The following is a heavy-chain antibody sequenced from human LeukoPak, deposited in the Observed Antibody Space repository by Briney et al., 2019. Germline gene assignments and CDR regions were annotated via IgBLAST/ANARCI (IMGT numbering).Heavy chain of an antibody. J-gene: IGHJ5*02. CDR3: ARGPSLKAQYYDFWSGYYKAGWFDP. D-gene: IGHD3-3*01. CDR2: IYYSGST. CDR1: GGSISSYY. Sequence: SETLSLTCSVSGGSISSYYWSWIRQPPGKGLEWIGYIYYSGSTNYNPSLKSRVTISLDTSRNQFSLKLRSVTAADTAVHYCARGPSLKAQYYDFWSGYYKAGWFDPWGQGTLVTVSS. V-gene: IGHV4-59*12.